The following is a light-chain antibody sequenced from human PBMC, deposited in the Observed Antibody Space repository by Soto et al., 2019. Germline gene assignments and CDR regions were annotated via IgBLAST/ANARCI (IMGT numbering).Light chain of an antibody. V-gene: IGLV2-11*01. CDR3: CSYAGSYTWV. J-gene: IGLJ2*01. CDR1: TSDVGGYNY. CDR2: DVT. Sequence: ALTQPRSVSASPGQSVTISCTGTTSDVGGYNYVSWYQQHPGQAPKLMIYDVTKRPSGVPDRFSGSKSGNTASLTISGLQAEDEADYYCCSYAGSYTWVFGGGTQLTVL.